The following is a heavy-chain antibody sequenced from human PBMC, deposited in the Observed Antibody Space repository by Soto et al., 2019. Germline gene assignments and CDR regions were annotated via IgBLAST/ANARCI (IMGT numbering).Heavy chain of an antibody. V-gene: IGHV3-23*01. CDR2: FRESGGTT. Sequence: GGSLRLSCAASGSAFTFSTSAMSWVRQAPGKGLEWVSTFRESGGTTHYANSVKGRFTISRDTSKNMLYLQMNSLRAEDTAIYYCAKDSHWAILSRSYDYWGHGTLVTVSS. D-gene: IGHD5-18*01. CDR1: GSAFTFSTSA. CDR3: AKDSHWAILSRSYDY. J-gene: IGHJ4*01.